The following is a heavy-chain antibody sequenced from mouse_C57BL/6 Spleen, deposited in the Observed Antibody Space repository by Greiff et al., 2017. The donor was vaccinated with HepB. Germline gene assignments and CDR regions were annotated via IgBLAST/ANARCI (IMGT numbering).Heavy chain of an antibody. CDR2: INPSSGYT. J-gene: IGHJ4*01. CDR1: GYTFTSYT. Sequence: VQLQQSGAELARPGASVKMSCKASGYTFTSYTMHWVKQRPGQGLEWIGYINPSSGYTKYNQKFKDKATLTADKSSSTAYMQLSSLTSEDSAVYYCAIGGGSSLSAMDYWGQGTSVTVSS. CDR3: AIGGGSSLSAMDY. D-gene: IGHD1-1*01. V-gene: IGHV1-4*01.